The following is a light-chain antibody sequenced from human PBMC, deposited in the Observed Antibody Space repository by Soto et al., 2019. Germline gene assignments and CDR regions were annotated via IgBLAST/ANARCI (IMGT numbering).Light chain of an antibody. CDR2: TVS. CDR1: EDIRSS. V-gene: IGKV1-9*01. Sequence: DIQLTQSPSFLSASVGDRLTITCRASEDIRSSLAWFQQKPGKAPNLLIYTVSTLQSGVPSRFSGSRSGTESTLTISSLQPEDFATYCCQQFNSSPFPFGGGTKVEI. CDR3: QQFNSSPFP. J-gene: IGKJ4*01.